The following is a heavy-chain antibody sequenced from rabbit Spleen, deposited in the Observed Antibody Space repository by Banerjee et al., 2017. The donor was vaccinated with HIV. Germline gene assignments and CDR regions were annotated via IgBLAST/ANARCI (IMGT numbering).Heavy chain of an antibody. V-gene: IGHV1S40*01. Sequence: QSLEESGGDLVKPGASLTLTCIASGVSFSGDSYMCWVRQAPGKGLEWIACIYAGSSGSTYYASWAKGRFTISKTSSTTVTLQMTSLTAADTATYFCARNYVNAFDPWGQGTLVTVS. CDR1: GVSFSGDSY. D-gene: IGHD1-1*01. CDR3: ARNYVNAFDP. CDR2: IYAGSSGST. J-gene: IGHJ2*01.